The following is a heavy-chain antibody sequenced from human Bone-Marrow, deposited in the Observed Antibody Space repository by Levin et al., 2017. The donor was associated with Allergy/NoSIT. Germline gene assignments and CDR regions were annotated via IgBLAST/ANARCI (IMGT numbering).Heavy chain of an antibody. Sequence: GGSLRLSCAASGFTFSSYAMHWVRQAPGKGLEWVAVISYDGSNKYYADSVKGRFTISRDNSKNTLYLQMNSLRAEDTAVYYCAREAGLLWFGELWWFDPWGQGTLVTVSS. D-gene: IGHD3-10*01. CDR3: AREAGLLWFGELWWFDP. CDR2: ISYDGSNK. V-gene: IGHV3-30-3*01. CDR1: GFTFSSYA. J-gene: IGHJ5*02.